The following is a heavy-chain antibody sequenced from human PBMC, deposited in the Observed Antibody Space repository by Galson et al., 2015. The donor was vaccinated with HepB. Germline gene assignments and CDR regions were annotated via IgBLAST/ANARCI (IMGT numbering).Heavy chain of an antibody. CDR3: ARDGYCGGDCSYEKWYFDL. CDR1: GFAFSSSN. Sequence: SLRLSCAASGFAFSSSNMNWIRQAPGKGLEWVSSISAYGTYIYYADSVKGRFTISRDNAKTSLYLQMNSLRADDTAMYYCARDGYCGGDCSYEKWYFDLWGRGNLVTVSS. V-gene: IGHV3-21*01. CDR2: ISAYGTYI. D-gene: IGHD2-21*02. J-gene: IGHJ2*01.